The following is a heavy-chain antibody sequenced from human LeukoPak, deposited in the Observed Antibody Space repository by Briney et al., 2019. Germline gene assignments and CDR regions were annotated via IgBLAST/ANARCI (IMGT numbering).Heavy chain of an antibody. V-gene: IGHV4-59*01. Sequence: SETLSLTCTVSGGSISSYYWNWIRQPPGKGLEWIGYIYYSGSTNYNPSLKSRVSISVDTSKNQFSLKLGSVTAADTAVYYCARDGLWPYYFDHWGQGTLVTVSS. CDR2: IYYSGST. CDR1: GGSISSYY. J-gene: IGHJ4*02. CDR3: ARDGLWPYYFDH. D-gene: IGHD3-10*01.